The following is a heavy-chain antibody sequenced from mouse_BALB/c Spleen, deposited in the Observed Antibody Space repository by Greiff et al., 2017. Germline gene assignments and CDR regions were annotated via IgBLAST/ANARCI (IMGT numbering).Heavy chain of an antibody. V-gene: IGHV5-12-2*01. CDR2: ISNGGGST. CDR1: GFTFSSYT. Sequence: EVHLVESGGGLVQPGGSLKLSCAASGFTFSSYTMSWVRQTPEKRLEWVAYISNGGGSTYYPDTVKGRFTISRDNAKNTLYLQMSSLKSEDTAMYYCARQGGWLMDAMDYCGQGTSVTVSS. D-gene: IGHD2-3*01. J-gene: IGHJ4*01. CDR3: ARQGGWLMDAMDY.